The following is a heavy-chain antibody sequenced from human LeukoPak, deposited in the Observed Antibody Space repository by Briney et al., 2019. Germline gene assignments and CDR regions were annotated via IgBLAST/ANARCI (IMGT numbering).Heavy chain of an antibody. J-gene: IGHJ3*02. Sequence: GRSLRLSCAASGFTFDDYAMHWVRQAPGKGLEWVSGISWNSGSIGYADSVKGRFTISRDNAKNSLYLQMNSLRAEDMALYYCAKSEGAALGINMIVVGNTDAFDIWGQGTMVTVSS. CDR2: ISWNSGSI. CDR3: AKSEGAALGINMIVVGNTDAFDI. D-gene: IGHD3-22*01. V-gene: IGHV3-9*03. CDR1: GFTFDDYA.